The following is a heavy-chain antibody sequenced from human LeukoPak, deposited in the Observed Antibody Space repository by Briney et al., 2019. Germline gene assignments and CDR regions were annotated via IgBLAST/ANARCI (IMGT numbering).Heavy chain of an antibody. V-gene: IGHV4-34*01. CDR2: INHSGST. CDR3: AREVQLWTNDY. Sequence: SETLSLTCAVYGGSFSGYYWSWIRQPPGKGLEWIGEINHSGSTNYNPSLKSRVTISVDTSKNQFSLKLSSVTAADTAVYYCAREVQLWTNDYWGQGTLVTVSS. J-gene: IGHJ4*02. D-gene: IGHD5-18*01. CDR1: GGSFSGYY.